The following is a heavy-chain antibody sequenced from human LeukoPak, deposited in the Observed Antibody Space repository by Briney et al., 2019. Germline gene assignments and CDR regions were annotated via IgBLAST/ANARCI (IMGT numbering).Heavy chain of an antibody. D-gene: IGHD3-10*01. CDR2: IGTAGDT. V-gene: IGHV3-13*04. CDR1: GFTFSSYD. J-gene: IGHJ3*02. Sequence: GGSLRLSCAASGFTFSSYDMHWVRQATGKGLEWVSAIGTAGDTYYPGSVKGRFTISRENAKNSLYLQMNSLRAGDTAVYYRARGPSYYGSGRKAFDIWGQGTMVTVSS. CDR3: ARGPSYYGSGRKAFDI.